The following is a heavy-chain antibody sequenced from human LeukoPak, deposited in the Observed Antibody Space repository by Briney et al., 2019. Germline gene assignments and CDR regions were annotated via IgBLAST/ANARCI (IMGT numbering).Heavy chain of an antibody. CDR3: AEPPPEESSGWVAPDYFQH. Sequence: PGGSLRLSCAASGFTFSSYAMSWVRQAPGKGLEWVSAISGSGGSTYYADSVKGRFTISRDNSKNTLYLQMNSLRAEDTAVYYCAEPPPEESSGWVAPDYFQHWGQGTLVTVSS. CDR2: ISGSGGST. J-gene: IGHJ1*01. CDR1: GFTFSSYA. V-gene: IGHV3-23*01. D-gene: IGHD6-19*01.